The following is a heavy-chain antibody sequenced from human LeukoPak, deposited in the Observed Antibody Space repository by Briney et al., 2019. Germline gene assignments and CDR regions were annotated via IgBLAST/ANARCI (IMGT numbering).Heavy chain of an antibody. CDR1: GFSFSSYA. J-gene: IGHJ4*02. Sequence: GGSLRLSCAASGFSFSSYAMSWVRQAPGKGLEWVSAISASGSTTYYADSVKGRFTISRDNSKNTLYLQMNSLRAEDTAVYFCANVYYYGSGSYESRYFDYWGQGTLVTVSS. CDR2: ISASGSTT. V-gene: IGHV3-23*01. D-gene: IGHD3-10*01. CDR3: ANVYYYGSGSYESRYFDY.